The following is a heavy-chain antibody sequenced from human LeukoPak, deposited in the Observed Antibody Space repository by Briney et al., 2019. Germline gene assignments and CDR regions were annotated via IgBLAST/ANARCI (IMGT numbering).Heavy chain of an antibody. Sequence: SETLSLTCAVSGGSISSYYWSWIRQPPGKGLEWIGYIYYSGSTNYNPSLKSRVTISVDTSKNQFSLKLSSVTAADTAVYYCARDSTFTDYYYYGMDVWGQGTTVTVSS. CDR2: IYYSGST. CDR1: GGSISSYY. D-gene: IGHD3-16*01. V-gene: IGHV4-59*01. J-gene: IGHJ6*02. CDR3: ARDSTFTDYYYYGMDV.